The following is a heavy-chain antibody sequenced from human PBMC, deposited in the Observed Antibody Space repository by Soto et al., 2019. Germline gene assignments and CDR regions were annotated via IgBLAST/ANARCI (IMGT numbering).Heavy chain of an antibody. CDR3: ARGDREDIAVVVGVRPGEYGVDV. D-gene: IGHD2-15*01. Sequence: QVQLVESGGGVVQPGRSLRLSCAASGFTFRNYAMHWVRQAPGKGLECVAVISYDGSNKFYRDYVKGRFTISRDNSKNTLYLQINSLRYEDTAVYYCARGDREDIAVVVGVRPGEYGVDVWGQGTTVTVPS. V-gene: IGHV3-30-3*01. CDR2: ISYDGSNK. J-gene: IGHJ6*02. CDR1: GFTFRNYA.